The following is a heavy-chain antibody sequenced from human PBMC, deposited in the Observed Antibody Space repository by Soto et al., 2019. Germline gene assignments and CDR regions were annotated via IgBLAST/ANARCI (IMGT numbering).Heavy chain of an antibody. CDR3: ARNSVVYSSGWYIDNWFDP. CDR1: GYTFTSYD. V-gene: IGHV1-8*01. D-gene: IGHD6-19*01. CDR2: MNPNSGNT. Sequence: GASVKVSCKASGYTFTSYDINWVRQATGQGLEWMGWMNPNSGNTGYAQKFQGRATMTRNTSISTAYMELSSLRSEDTAVYYCARNSVVYSSGWYIDNWFDPWGQGTLVTVSS. J-gene: IGHJ5*02.